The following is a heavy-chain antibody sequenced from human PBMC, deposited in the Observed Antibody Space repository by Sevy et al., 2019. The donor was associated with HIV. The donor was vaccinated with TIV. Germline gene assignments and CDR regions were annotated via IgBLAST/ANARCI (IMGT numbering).Heavy chain of an antibody. V-gene: IGHV3-23*01. CDR3: AKDRVIVPGGTGYFYGMDV. J-gene: IGHJ6*02. Sequence: GGSLRLSCGASGPTLSEYGISWVRQVPGKGLEWVAVISGNGVDKDYAPSAKGRFSISRDKSKNTVFLEMYRLRAEDTAVYYCAKDRVIVPGGTGYFYGMDVWGQGITVTVSS. D-gene: IGHD1-1*01. CDR2: ISGNGVDK. CDR1: GPTLSEYG.